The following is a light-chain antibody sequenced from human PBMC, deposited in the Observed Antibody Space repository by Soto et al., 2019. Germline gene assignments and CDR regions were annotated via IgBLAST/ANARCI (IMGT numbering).Light chain of an antibody. J-gene: IGLJ1*01. CDR2: EVS. CDR1: SSDIGGYKY. Sequence: QSALTQPASVSGSPGQSITISCTGTSSDIGGYKYVSWYQQQPGKAPKLMIYEVSNRPSGVSSRFSGSKSGNTASLTISGLQAEDEADYYCGSYTSTSTPFVFGTGTKHTVL. V-gene: IGLV2-14*01. CDR3: GSYTSTSTPFV.